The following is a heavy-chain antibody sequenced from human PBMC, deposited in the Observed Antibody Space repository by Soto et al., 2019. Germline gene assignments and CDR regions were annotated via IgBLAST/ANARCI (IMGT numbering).Heavy chain of an antibody. D-gene: IGHD6-19*01. J-gene: IGHJ5*02. V-gene: IGHV1-69*01. Sequence: QVQLVQSGAEVKKPGSSVKVSCKASGGTFSSYAISWVRQAPGQGLEWMGGIIPIFGTANYAQKFQGRVTITADESTSTAYMELSSLRSEDTAVYYCARDPVAGTSWRGNLFDPWGQGTLVTVSS. CDR2: IIPIFGTA. CDR3: ARDPVAGTSWRGNLFDP. CDR1: GGTFSSYA.